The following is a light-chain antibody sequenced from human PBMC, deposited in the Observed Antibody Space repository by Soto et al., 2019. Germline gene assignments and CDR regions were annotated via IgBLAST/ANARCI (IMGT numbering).Light chain of an antibody. J-gene: IGKJ2*01. Sequence: EIVLTQSPGTLSLSPGERATLSCRASQSVSSSYLAWYQQKPGQAPRLLIYGASSSATGIPDRFSGSGSGTDFTLTISRLEPEDFAVYYCQQYGSSPMYTLGQGTKLEIK. CDR1: QSVSSSY. CDR2: GAS. CDR3: QQYGSSPMYT. V-gene: IGKV3-20*01.